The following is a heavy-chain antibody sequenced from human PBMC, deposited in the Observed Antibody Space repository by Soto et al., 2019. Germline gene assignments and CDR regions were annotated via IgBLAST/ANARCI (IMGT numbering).Heavy chain of an antibody. CDR2: INAGNGNT. CDR1: GYTLTSYA. D-gene: IGHD2-2*01. Sequence: QVQLVQSGAEEKKPGASVKVSCKASGYTLTSYAMHWVRQAPGQRLEWMGWINAGNGNTKYSQKFKGRVTITTDTSASTANMELSSLGSADTAVYYCARGSGVVVTDWGQGPLVTVSS. V-gene: IGHV1-3*05. CDR3: ARGSGVVVTD. J-gene: IGHJ4*02.